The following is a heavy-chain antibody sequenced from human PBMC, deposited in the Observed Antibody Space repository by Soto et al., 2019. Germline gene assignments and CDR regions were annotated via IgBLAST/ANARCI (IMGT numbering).Heavy chain of an antibody. Sequence: GGSLRLSCAASGFTFSSYSMNWVRQAPGKGLEWVSSISSSSSYIYYADSVKGRFTISRDNAKNSMYLQMNNLRAEDTAVYYCARLAHLWFGELSYDAFDIWGQGTMVTVSS. D-gene: IGHD3-10*01. CDR1: GFTFSSYS. CDR2: ISSSSSYI. V-gene: IGHV3-21*01. CDR3: ARLAHLWFGELSYDAFDI. J-gene: IGHJ3*02.